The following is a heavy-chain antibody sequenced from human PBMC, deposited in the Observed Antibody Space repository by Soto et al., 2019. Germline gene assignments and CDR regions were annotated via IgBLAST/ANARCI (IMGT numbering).Heavy chain of an antibody. Sequence: PSQTLSLTCTVSGGPISSGDYYWSWIRHPPGKGLEWIGYIYYSGSTYYNPYLKSRVTISVDPYKNQFSLKLSPVTAADTAVYYCARVGSRGNLFDYRGQGTLVTVSS. J-gene: IGHJ4*02. CDR1: GGPISSGDYY. CDR2: IYYSGST. D-gene: IGHD2-15*01. CDR3: ARVGSRGNLFDY. V-gene: IGHV4-30-4*01.